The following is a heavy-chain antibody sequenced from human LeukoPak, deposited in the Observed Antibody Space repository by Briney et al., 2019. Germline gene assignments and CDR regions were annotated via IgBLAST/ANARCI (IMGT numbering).Heavy chain of an antibody. D-gene: IGHD6-13*01. J-gene: IGHJ4*02. CDR2: IYSGGST. CDR3: ARVDSRTAQFDY. Sequence: GGSLRLSCAVSGFNVSSNYLNWVRQAPGKGPEWVSVIYSGGSTCYADSVKGRFTISRDNSKNTLYLQINSLRAEDTAVYHCARVDSRTAQFDYWGQGTLVTVSS. CDR1: GFNVSSNY. V-gene: IGHV3-66*01.